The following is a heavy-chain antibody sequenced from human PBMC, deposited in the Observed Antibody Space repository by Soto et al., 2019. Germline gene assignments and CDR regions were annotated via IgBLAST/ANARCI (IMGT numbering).Heavy chain of an antibody. V-gene: IGHV1-69*13. CDR1: GGTFSSYA. Sequence: SVKVSCKASGGTFSSYAISWVRQAPGQGLEWMGGIIPIFGTANYAQKFQGRVTITADESTSTAYMELSSLRSEDTAVYYCARDQPLEGYYYGSGRDYYGMDVWGQGTTVTVSS. D-gene: IGHD3-10*01. CDR2: IIPIFGTA. CDR3: ARDQPLEGYYYGSGRDYYGMDV. J-gene: IGHJ6*02.